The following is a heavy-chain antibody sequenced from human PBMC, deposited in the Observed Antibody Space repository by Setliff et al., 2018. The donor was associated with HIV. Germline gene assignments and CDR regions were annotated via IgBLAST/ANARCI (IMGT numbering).Heavy chain of an antibody. D-gene: IGHD3-22*01. CDR2: FCTSGST. J-gene: IGHJ3*02. Sequence: PSETLSLTCSVSGGSISRYYWSWIRQSPGKGLEWIAYFCTSGSTNYNPSLKSRVTISVDMSKNQFSLKLTSVTAADTAVYHCARGDTYYHDRSGYVKSALDAFDIWGRGTMVTVSS. CDR3: ARGDTYYHDRSGYVKSALDAFDI. V-gene: IGHV4-4*08. CDR1: GGSISRYY.